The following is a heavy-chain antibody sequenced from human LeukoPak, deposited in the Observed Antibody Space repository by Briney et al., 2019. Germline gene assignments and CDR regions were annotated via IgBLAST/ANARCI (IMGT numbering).Heavy chain of an antibody. CDR3: ARLRGNYFPDY. V-gene: IGHV4-59*01. J-gene: IGHJ4*02. D-gene: IGHD4-11*01. CDR1: GDSISGYY. CDR2: IYYIGST. Sequence: NPSETPSLTCTVSGDSISGYYWTWIRQPPGKGLEWIGYIYYIGSTNYNPSLKSRLTISVDTSKNQFSLKLSSVTAADTAVYYCARLRGNYFPDYWGQGALVTVSS.